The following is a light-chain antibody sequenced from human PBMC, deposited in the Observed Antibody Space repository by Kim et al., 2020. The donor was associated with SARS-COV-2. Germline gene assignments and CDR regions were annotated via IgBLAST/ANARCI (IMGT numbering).Light chain of an antibody. Sequence: VSPGERANLACRASQSVDSNVAWYQQRPGQAPRLLIYGASTRATTVPARFSGSGSGTEFTLTISSLQSEDFAVYYCQHYNNWSMYTFGQGTKLEI. CDR1: QSVDSN. J-gene: IGKJ2*01. V-gene: IGKV3-15*01. CDR3: QHYNNWSMYT. CDR2: GAS.